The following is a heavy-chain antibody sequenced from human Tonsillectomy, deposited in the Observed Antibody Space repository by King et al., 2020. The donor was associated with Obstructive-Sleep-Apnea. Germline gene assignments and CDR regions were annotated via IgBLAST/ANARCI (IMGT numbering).Heavy chain of an antibody. Sequence: VQLQESGPGLVKPSQTLSLACTVSGGSISSGGHYWRWLRQHPGKGLEWIGYIYYSGGTYYNPSLKSRVTLSVDTSKSQFSLKLNSVTAADAAVYYCARAETAEGTHFDYWGQGTLVIVSS. V-gene: IGHV4-31*03. D-gene: IGHD2-21*02. CDR1: GGSISSGGHY. CDR2: IYYSGGT. J-gene: IGHJ4*02. CDR3: ARAETAEGTHFDY.